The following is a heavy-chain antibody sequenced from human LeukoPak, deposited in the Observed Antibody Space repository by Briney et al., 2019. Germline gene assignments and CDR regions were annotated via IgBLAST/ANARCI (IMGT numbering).Heavy chain of an antibody. J-gene: IGHJ6*03. CDR2: INHSGST. D-gene: IGHD4-17*01. V-gene: IGHV4-34*01. Sequence: PGGSLRLSCAASGFTFSSYGMSWIRQPPGKGLEWIGEINHSGSTNYNPSLKSRVTISVDTSKNQFSLKLSSVTAADTAVYYCARLRGPRYYYYMDVWGKGTTVTVSS. CDR3: ARLRGPRYYYYMDV. CDR1: GFTFSSYG.